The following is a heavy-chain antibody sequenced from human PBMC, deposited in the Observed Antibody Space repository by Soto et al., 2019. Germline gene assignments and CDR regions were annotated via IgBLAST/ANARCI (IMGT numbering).Heavy chain of an antibody. J-gene: IGHJ4*02. CDR2: INHSGIT. Sequence: SETLSLTCTVSGGSFSGYFWTWIRQPPGKGLEWLAEINHSGITNYNPSVESRVSMSVDTSKNQFSLRLYSVTAADTAVYYCVRGPYNYNSRYFDYWGQGTPVTVSS. V-gene: IGHV4-34*01. D-gene: IGHD1-1*01. CDR1: GGSFSGYF. CDR3: VRGPYNYNSRYFDY.